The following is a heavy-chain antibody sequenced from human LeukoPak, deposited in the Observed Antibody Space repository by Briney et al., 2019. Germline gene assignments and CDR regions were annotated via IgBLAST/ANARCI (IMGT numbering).Heavy chain of an antibody. J-gene: IGHJ4*02. D-gene: IGHD1-26*01. CDR1: GGSISSYY. Sequence: PETLSLTCSVSGGSISSYYWSWIRQPPGKGLEWIGYSHYSGSTKYNPPLKSRVTISVDTSKNQISLKLSSVTAADTAVYYCVRGQWGFDYWGQGTLVTVSS. V-gene: IGHV4-59*01. CDR3: VRGQWGFDY. CDR2: SHYSGST.